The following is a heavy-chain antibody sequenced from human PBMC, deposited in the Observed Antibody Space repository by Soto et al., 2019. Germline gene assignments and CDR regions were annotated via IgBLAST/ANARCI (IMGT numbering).Heavy chain of an antibody. Sequence: ASVKVSCKASGYTFTSYYMHWVRQAPGQGLEWMGIINPSGGSTSYAQKFQGRVTMTRDTSTSTVYMELSSLRSEDTAVYYCARDYLDTLTGYDAFDIWGQGTMVTVSS. V-gene: IGHV1-46*01. CDR3: ARDYLDTLTGYDAFDI. CDR2: INPSGGST. J-gene: IGHJ3*02. D-gene: IGHD3-9*01. CDR1: GYTFTSYY.